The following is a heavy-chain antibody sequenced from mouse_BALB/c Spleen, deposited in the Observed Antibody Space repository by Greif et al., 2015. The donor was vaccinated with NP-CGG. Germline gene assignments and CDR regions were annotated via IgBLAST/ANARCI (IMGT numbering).Heavy chain of an antibody. CDR2: INPYNDGT. CDR3: AKGKYDDDYYAMDY. CDR1: GYTFTSYV. J-gene: IGHJ4*01. D-gene: IGHD2-14*01. V-gene: IGHV1-14*01. Sequence: LQESGPELVKPGASVKMSCKASGYTFTSYVMHWVKQKPGQGLEWIGYINPYNDGTKYNEKFKGKATLTSDKSSSTAYMELSSLTSEDSAVYYCAKGKYDDDYYAMDYWGQGTSVTVSS.